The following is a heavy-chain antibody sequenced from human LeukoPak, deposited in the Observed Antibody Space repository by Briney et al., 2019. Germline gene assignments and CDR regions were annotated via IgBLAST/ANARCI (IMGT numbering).Heavy chain of an antibody. CDR1: GFTFSSYW. D-gene: IGHD6-13*01. V-gene: IGHV3-74*01. Sequence: GGSLRLSCAVSGFTFSSYWMHWVRQAPGKGLVWVSRIDTDGTDTAYADSVKGRFTISRDNAKNTLYLQMNSLRAEDTAVYYCARAPLSGYSSSWLVSYWGQGTLVTVSS. J-gene: IGHJ4*02. CDR2: IDTDGTDT. CDR3: ARAPLSGYSSSWLVSY.